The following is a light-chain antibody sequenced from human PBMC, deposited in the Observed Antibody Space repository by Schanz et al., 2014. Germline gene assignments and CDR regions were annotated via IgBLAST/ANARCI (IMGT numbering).Light chain of an antibody. V-gene: IGLV2-8*01. CDR1: SNDVGSYNR. CDR3: NSYAGSNNWV. J-gene: IGLJ3*02. CDR2: EVS. Sequence: QSALTQPPSVSGTPGQSVTISCTGTSNDVGSYNRVSWYQQHTGKAPKLMISEVSKRPSGVPDRFSGSKSGNTASLTVSGLQAEDEADYYCNSYAGSNNWVFGGGTKLTVL.